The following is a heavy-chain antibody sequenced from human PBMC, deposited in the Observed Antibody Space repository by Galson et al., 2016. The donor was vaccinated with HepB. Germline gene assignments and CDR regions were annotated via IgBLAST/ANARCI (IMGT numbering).Heavy chain of an antibody. CDR3: AREYIRFLEWLGYYSHL. CDR1: GFTFRGYS. J-gene: IGHJ2*01. D-gene: IGHD3-3*01. V-gene: IGHV3-21*06. CDR2: IDSKGEYR. Sequence: SMRLSCAGSGFTFRGYSINWVRQTPGKGLEWVSSIDSKGEYRNYADSVKGRFTHSRENAKNSVSLQMNSLRAEDTALYYCAREYIRFLEWLGYYSHLWGRGTLVTVSS.